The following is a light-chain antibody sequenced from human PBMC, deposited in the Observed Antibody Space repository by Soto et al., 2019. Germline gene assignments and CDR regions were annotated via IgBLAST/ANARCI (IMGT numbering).Light chain of an antibody. CDR1: QSLLSSNGYNY. V-gene: IGKV2-28*01. CDR2: LGS. CDR3: MQALEPPYP. J-gene: IGKJ2*01. Sequence: DIVMTQSPLSLPVTPGEPASISCRSSQSLLSSNGYNYLDWYLQKPGHSPQLLLYLGSNRASGVPDRFSGGASGTDFTLKISRVEAEDVGLYYCMQALEPPYPFGQGTKVDIK.